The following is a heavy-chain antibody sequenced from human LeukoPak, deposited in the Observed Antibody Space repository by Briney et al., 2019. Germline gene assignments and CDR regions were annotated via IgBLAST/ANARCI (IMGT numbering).Heavy chain of an antibody. J-gene: IGHJ3*02. CDR1: GFTFSSYE. V-gene: IGHV3-48*03. D-gene: IGHD3-22*01. CDR2: ISSSGSTI. CDR3: ARAFSDDSSGWTAFDI. Sequence: TGGSLRLSCAASGFTFSSYEMNWVRQAPGKGLEWVSYISSSGSTIYYADSVKGRFTISRDNSKNTLYLQMNSLRAEDTAMYYCARAFSDDSSGWTAFDIWGQGTMVTVSS.